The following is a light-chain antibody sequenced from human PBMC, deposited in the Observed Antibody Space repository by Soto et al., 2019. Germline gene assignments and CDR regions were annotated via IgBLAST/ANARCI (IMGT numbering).Light chain of an antibody. CDR3: QQLHSNPYT. J-gene: IGKJ2*01. Sequence: DIQLTQSPSFLSASVGDRVTITCRASQGISSYLAWYQQKPGTAPQLLIYAASTLQSGVPSRFSGSGSGTEFTLTISNLQPEDFATYYCQQLHSNPYTFGQGTKVEI. V-gene: IGKV1-9*01. CDR1: QGISSY. CDR2: AAS.